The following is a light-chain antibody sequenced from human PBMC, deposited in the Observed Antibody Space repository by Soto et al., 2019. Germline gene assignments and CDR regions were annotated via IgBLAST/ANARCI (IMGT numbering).Light chain of an antibody. Sequence: QSALTQPASVSGSPGQSITISCTGTSSDVGGYNYVSWYQQHPGKAPKLMIYEVSNRPSGVSNRFSGSKSGNTASLTISGLKVEEEADYNSTSKTRSSPVVFGGGPNLPAL. CDR1: SSDVGGYNY. J-gene: IGLJ2*01. CDR2: EVS. V-gene: IGLV2-14*01. CDR3: TSKTRSSPVV.